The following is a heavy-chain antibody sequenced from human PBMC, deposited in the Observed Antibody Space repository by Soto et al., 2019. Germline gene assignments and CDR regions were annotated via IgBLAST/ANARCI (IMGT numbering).Heavy chain of an antibody. Sequence: NPSETLSLTCTVSGGSVSSGSYYWSWIRQPPGKGLEWIGYIYYSGSTNYNPSLKSRVTISVDTSKNQFSLKLSSVTAADTAVYYCAREGGSVVVTAIPSAFDIWGQGTMVTVSS. D-gene: IGHD2-21*02. CDR1: GGSVSSGSYY. CDR2: IYYSGST. CDR3: AREGGSVVVTAIPSAFDI. V-gene: IGHV4-61*01. J-gene: IGHJ3*02.